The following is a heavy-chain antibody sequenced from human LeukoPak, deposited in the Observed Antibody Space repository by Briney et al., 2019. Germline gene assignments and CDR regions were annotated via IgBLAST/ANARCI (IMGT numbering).Heavy chain of an antibody. V-gene: IGHV3-30*18. D-gene: IGHD2-2*01. CDR3: AKVRGSSTSWVDP. CDR1: GFTLSSYG. CDR2: MSYDGSNK. Sequence: PGRSLRLSCAASGFTLSSYGMHWVRQAPGKGLEWVAVMSYDGSNKYYADSVKGRFTISRDNSKNTLYLQMNSLRAEDTAVYYCAKVRGSSTSWVDPWGQGTLVTVSS. J-gene: IGHJ5*02.